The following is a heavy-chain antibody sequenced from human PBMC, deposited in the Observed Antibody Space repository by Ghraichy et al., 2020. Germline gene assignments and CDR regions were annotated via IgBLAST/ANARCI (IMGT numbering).Heavy chain of an antibody. J-gene: IGHJ6*02. CDR2: INHSGST. Sequence: SETLSLTCAVYGGSFSGYYWSWIRQPPGKGLEWIGEINHSGSTNYNPSLKSRVTISVDTSKNQFSLKLSSVTAADTAVYYCARLTGSSTSGWKRQRYYYGMDVWGQGTTVTVSS. CDR1: GGSFSGYY. V-gene: IGHV4-34*01. D-gene: IGHD2-2*01. CDR3: ARLTGSSTSGWKRQRYYYGMDV.